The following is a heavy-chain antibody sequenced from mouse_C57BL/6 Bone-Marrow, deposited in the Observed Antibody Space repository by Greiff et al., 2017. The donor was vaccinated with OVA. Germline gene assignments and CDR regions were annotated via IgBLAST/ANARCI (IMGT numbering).Heavy chain of an antibody. D-gene: IGHD1-1*01. CDR1: GYTFTDYE. V-gene: IGHV1-15*01. Sequence: VQLQQSGAELVRPGASVTLSCKASGYTFTDYEMHWVKQTPVHGLEWIGAIDPETGGTAYNQKFKGKAILTADKSSSTAYMELRSLTSEDSAVYYCTRAYYYEVWFAYWGQGTLVTVSA. J-gene: IGHJ3*01. CDR2: IDPETGGT. CDR3: TRAYYYEVWFAY.